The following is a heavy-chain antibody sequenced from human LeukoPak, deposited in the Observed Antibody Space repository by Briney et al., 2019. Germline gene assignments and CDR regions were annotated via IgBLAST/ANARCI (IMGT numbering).Heavy chain of an antibody. J-gene: IGHJ3*01. D-gene: IGHD3-10*01. Sequence: GGSLRLSCAASAFTFRSYAMHWVRQAPGKGLEWVAVILFDGRNEDYTDSVKGRFIISRDDSKDTMSLQMNSLRVDDTAVYCCARGSDPVRRGPRRAFELWGEGTMVTVSS. V-gene: IGHV3-30-3*01. CDR2: ILFDGRNE. CDR3: ARGSDPVRRGPRRAFEL. CDR1: AFTFRSYA.